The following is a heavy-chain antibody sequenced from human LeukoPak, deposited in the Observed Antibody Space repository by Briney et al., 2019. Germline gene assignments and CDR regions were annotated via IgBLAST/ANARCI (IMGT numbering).Heavy chain of an antibody. Sequence: GGSLRLSCEASGFAFSTYAMSWVRQAPGKGLQWVSGISSSDGGSYYTGSVEGRFAISRDNSKNTVYLQMNNLRAEDTAVYYCAKCMSESGVCLNFDHWGQGTLVAVSS. V-gene: IGHV3-23*01. CDR1: GFAFSTYA. D-gene: IGHD2-8*02. J-gene: IGHJ4*02. CDR2: ISSSDGGS. CDR3: AKCMSESGVCLNFDH.